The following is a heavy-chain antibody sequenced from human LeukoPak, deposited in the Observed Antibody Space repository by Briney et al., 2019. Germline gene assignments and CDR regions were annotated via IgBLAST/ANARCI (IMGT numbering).Heavy chain of an antibody. D-gene: IGHD1-26*01. CDR2: INPNSGDT. V-gene: IGHV1-2*02. J-gene: IGHJ6*03. Sequence: GASVKVSCKASGYIFTGYYMHWVRQAPGQGLEWMGWINPNSGDTNYAQKFQGRVTMTRDTSISTAYMELSRLRSADTAVYYCARGRHRRGSYSGYYMDVWGKGTTVTVS. CDR3: ARGRHRRGSYSGYYMDV. CDR1: GYIFTGYY.